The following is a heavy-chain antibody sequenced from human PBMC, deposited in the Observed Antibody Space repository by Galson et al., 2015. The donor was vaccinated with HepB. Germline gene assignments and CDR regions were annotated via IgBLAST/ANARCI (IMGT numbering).Heavy chain of an antibody. CDR1: GGSFSGYY. D-gene: IGHD1-1*01. V-gene: IGHV4-34*01. Sequence: ETLSLTCAVYGGSFSGYYWSWIRQPPGKGLEWIGEINHSGSTNYNPSLKSRVTISVDTSKNQFSLKLSSVTAADTAVYYCARAKWKMTRFDYWGQGTLVTVSS. CDR3: ARAKWKMTRFDY. CDR2: INHSGST. J-gene: IGHJ4*02.